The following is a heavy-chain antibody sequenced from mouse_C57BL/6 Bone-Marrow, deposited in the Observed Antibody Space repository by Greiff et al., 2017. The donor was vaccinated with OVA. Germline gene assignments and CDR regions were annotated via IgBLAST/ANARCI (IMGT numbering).Heavy chain of an antibody. V-gene: IGHV1-50*01. D-gene: IGHD1-3*01. CDR3: ARINYNNPFDY. CDR1: GYTFTSYW. J-gene: IGHJ2*01. Sequence: QVQLQQPGAELVKPGASVKLSCKASGYTFTSYWMQWVKQRPGQGLEWIGEIDPSDSYTNYNQKFKGKATLTADKSSSTAYMQLSSLTSEDSAVYYCARINYNNPFDYWGRGTTLTVSS. CDR2: IDPSDSYT.